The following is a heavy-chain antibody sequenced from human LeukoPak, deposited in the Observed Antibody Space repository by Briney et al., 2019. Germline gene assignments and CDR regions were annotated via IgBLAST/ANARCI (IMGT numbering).Heavy chain of an antibody. CDR2: INSDGNST. CDR3: ARDRGGSAFDI. J-gene: IGHJ3*02. Sequence: GGSLRLSCAPSGFTFRSYWMHWVRQAPGKGLVWVSRINSDGNSTSYADSVKGRFTISRDNAKNTLYLQMNSLRAEDTAVYHCARDRGGSAFDILGQGTMVTVSS. CDR1: GFTFRSYW. D-gene: IGHD3-10*01. V-gene: IGHV3-74*01.